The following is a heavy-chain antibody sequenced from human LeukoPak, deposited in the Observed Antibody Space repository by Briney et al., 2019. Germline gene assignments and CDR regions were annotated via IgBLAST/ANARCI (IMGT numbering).Heavy chain of an antibody. CDR1: GFDFDDYA. V-gene: IGHV3-30*04. D-gene: IGHD3-10*01. J-gene: IGHJ1*01. Sequence: GGSLRLSCAASGFDFDDYAMHWVRQAPGKGLEGVAVIAYNGNPTIYTDCVKGRFTISRDNSKNTLFLQMDSLTTEDTAVYYCARDPFGGMPDYLDLWGQGTLVTVSS. CDR3: ARDPFGGMPDYLDL. CDR2: IAYNGNPT.